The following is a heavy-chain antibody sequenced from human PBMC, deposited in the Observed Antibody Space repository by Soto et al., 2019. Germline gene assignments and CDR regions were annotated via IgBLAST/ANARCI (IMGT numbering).Heavy chain of an antibody. CDR1: GFTFSTYA. CDR2: ISGSGNTT. Sequence: GGSLRLSCAASGFTFSTYAMNRVRQAPGKGLEWVSVISGSGNTTYYADSVKGRFTISRDNSKNTLYLQMSSLRAEDTAVYYCAKGRVPLYTNAPSYWGQGTLDTVSS. V-gene: IGHV3-23*01. D-gene: IGHD2-2*02. J-gene: IGHJ4*02. CDR3: AKGRVPLYTNAPSY.